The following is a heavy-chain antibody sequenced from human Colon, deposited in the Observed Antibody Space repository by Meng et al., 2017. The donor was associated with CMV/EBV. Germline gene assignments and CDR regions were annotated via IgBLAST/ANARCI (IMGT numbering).Heavy chain of an antibody. Sequence: SETLSLTCTVSGSSIASSSLYCGWIRQSPGKGLEWIGSIRFDGNTYRNPSLMSRVTMSVDASKNQCSLNLSSVTASDTSIYYCARPSYSGWYYSDYWGQGTLVTVSS. CDR3: ARPSYSGWYYSDY. D-gene: IGHD5-12*01. J-gene: IGHJ4*02. CDR2: IRFDGNT. V-gene: IGHV4-39*01. CDR1: GSSIASSSLY.